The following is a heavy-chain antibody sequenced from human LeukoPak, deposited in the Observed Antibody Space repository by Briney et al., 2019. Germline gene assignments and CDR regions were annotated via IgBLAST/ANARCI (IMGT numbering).Heavy chain of an antibody. CDR2: IYYSGST. Sequence: XYYXSXIRXXXXXXLXWXVYIYYSGSTNYNPSLRSRVTISVDTSKNQFSLKLSSVTAADTAVYYCARDLAVAGTFDYWGQGTLVTVSS. CDR1: XYY. D-gene: IGHD6-19*01. CDR3: ARDLAVAGTFDY. V-gene: IGHV4-59*12. J-gene: IGHJ4*02.